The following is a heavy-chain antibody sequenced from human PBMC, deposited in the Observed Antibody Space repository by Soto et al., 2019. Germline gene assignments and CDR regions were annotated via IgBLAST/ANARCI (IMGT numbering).Heavy chain of an antibody. CDR1: GFTFSSYG. Sequence: GGSLRLSCAASGFTFSSYGMHWVRQAPGKGLEWVAVISYDESNKYYADSVKGRFTISRDNSKNTLYLQMNSLRAEDTAVYYCAKDGALKHLIAVGYYGMDVWGQGTTVTVSS. D-gene: IGHD6-19*01. J-gene: IGHJ6*02. CDR2: ISYDESNK. V-gene: IGHV3-30*18. CDR3: AKDGALKHLIAVGYYGMDV.